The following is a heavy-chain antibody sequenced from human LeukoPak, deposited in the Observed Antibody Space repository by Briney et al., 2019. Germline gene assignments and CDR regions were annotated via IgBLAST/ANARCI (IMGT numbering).Heavy chain of an antibody. Sequence: PGGSLRLSCAASGFTFSDYYMSWIRQAPGNGLDWVSAISGGGEDTYYPDSVKGRLTISRDNSKNTLYLQMSSLRAEDTAIYYCAKPRAMTTGVGRYFDLWGRGTLVTVSS. D-gene: IGHD1-1*01. CDR1: GFTFSDYY. V-gene: IGHV3-23*01. CDR3: AKPRAMTTGVGRYFDL. CDR2: ISGGGEDT. J-gene: IGHJ2*01.